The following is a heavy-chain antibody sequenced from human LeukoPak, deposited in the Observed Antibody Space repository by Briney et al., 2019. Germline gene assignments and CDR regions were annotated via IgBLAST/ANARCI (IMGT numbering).Heavy chain of an antibody. D-gene: IGHD3-22*01. J-gene: IGHJ5*02. CDR2: IYHSGST. CDR3: ARYYYDSSGYYYVWFDP. V-gene: IGHV4-38-2*01. CDR1: GYSISSGYH. Sequence: PSETLSLTCVVSGYSISSGYHWGWIRQPPGKGLEWIGSIYHSGSTYYNPSLKSRVTISVDTSKNQFSLKLSSVTAADTAVYYCARYYYDSSGYYYVWFDPWGQGTLVTVSS.